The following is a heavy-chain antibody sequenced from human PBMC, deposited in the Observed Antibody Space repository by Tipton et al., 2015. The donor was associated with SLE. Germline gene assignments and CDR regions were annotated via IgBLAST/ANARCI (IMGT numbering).Heavy chain of an antibody. CDR1: GLTFLSYA. J-gene: IGHJ1*01. D-gene: IGHD1-26*01. Sequence: SLRLSCAASGLTFLSYAIRWVRQAPGNWLEWVSAISGSGGSTYYADSVKGRFTISRDNSKNTLYLQMNNLRAEDTAVYYCAKVSSSLELDYFQRWGQGTLVTVSS. CDR3: AKVSSSLELDYFQR. V-gene: IGHV3-23*01. CDR2: ISGSGGST.